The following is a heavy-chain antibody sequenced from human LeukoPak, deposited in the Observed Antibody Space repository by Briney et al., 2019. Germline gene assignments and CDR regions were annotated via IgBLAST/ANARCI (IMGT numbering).Heavy chain of an antibody. D-gene: IGHD3-10*01. CDR3: ARDSPNYYGSGNFDAFDI. CDR1: GFTFDDYG. J-gene: IGHJ3*02. Sequence: GGSLRLSCAASGFTFDDYGMNWVRQAPGKGLQWVSTINWNGGSTGYADSVKGRFIISRDNAKSSLDLQMNSLRAEDTALYYCARDSPNYYGSGNFDAFDIWGQGTMVTVSS. V-gene: IGHV3-20*04. CDR2: INWNGGST.